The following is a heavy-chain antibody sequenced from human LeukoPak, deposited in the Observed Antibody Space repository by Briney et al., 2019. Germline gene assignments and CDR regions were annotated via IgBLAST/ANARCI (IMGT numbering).Heavy chain of an antibody. Sequence: SGTLSLTCTVSGGSISSYYWSWIRQPPGKGLEWIGYIYYSGSTNYNPSLKSRVTISVDTSKNQFSLKLSSVTAADTAVYYCARVVEMATIYGAFDIWGQGTMVTVSS. CDR1: GGSISSYY. CDR2: IYYSGST. CDR3: ARVVEMATIYGAFDI. D-gene: IGHD5-24*01. J-gene: IGHJ3*02. V-gene: IGHV4-59*01.